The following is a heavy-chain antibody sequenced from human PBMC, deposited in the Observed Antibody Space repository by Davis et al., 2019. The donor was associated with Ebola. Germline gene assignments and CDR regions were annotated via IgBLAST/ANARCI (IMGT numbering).Heavy chain of an antibody. Sequence: GESLKISCAASGFTFSSYGMHWVCQAPGKGLEWVAVIWYDGSNKYYADSVKGRFTISRDNSKNTLYLQMNSLRAEDTAVYYCAREMFGTEDVWGQGTTVTVSS. CDR3: AREMFGTEDV. V-gene: IGHV3-33*01. CDR1: GFTFSSYG. CDR2: IWYDGSNK. D-gene: IGHD3-16*01. J-gene: IGHJ6*02.